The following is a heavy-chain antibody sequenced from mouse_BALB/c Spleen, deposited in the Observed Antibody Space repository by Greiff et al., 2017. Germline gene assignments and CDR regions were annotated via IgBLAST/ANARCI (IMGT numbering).Heavy chain of an antibody. CDR1: GFNFNDYY. Sequence: VQLKESGAELVRPGALVKLSCKASGFNFNDYYMHWVKQRPEQGLEWIGWIDPENGNTIYDPKFKGKASITADTSSNTAYLQLSSLTSEDTAVYYCARYYSSSPAWFAYWGQGTLVTVSA. J-gene: IGHJ3*01. V-gene: IGHV14-1*02. D-gene: IGHD1-1*01. CDR2: IDPENGNT. CDR3: ARYYSSSPAWFAY.